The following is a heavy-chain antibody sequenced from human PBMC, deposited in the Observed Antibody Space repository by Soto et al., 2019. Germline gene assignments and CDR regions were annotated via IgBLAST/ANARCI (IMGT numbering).Heavy chain of an antibody. CDR3: ARDSHPPALSGDIMRWDV. J-gene: IGHJ6*02. V-gene: IGHV1-69*01. CDR1: GGPFSSYA. D-gene: IGHD2-15*01. Sequence: QVQLVQSGAEVKKPGSSVKVSCKASGGPFSSYAVSWVRQAPGQGLEWMGGIIPIFGTVIYAQQFQGRVTITADESTKTAYMELRSLRFEDTAVYYCARDSHPPALSGDIMRWDVWGQGTTVTVSS. CDR2: IIPIFGTV.